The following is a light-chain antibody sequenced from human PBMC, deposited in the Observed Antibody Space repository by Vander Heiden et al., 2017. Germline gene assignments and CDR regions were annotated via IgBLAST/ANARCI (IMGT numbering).Light chain of an antibody. CDR2: EVS. J-gene: IGLJ3*02. V-gene: IGLV2-23*02. CDR3: CSYASSSTWV. Sequence: GEGITRACTGTSSDVGSYNVVSWYQQHPGKAPKLMIYEVSKRPSGVSNRFSGSKSGNTASLTISGLQAEDEADYYCCSYASSSTWVFGGGTKLTVL. CDR1: SSDVGSYNV.